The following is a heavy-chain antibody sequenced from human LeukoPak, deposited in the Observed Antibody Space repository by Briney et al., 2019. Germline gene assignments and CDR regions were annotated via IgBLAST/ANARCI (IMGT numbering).Heavy chain of an antibody. Sequence: GGSLRLSCAASGFTFSSYSMNWVRQAPGKGLEWVSSISSSSYIYYADSVKGRFTISRDNAKNSLYLQMNSLRAEDTAVYYCASPENDYGDQPIDYWGQGTLVTVSS. V-gene: IGHV3-21*01. D-gene: IGHD4-17*01. CDR1: GFTFSSYS. J-gene: IGHJ4*02. CDR2: ISSSSYI. CDR3: ASPENDYGDQPIDY.